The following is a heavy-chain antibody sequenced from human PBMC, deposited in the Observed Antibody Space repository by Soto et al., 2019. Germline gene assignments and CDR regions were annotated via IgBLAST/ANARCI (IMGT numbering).Heavy chain of an antibody. CDR3: ARHSNGAMITFGGVIAYFDY. CDR2: IYYSGST. D-gene: IGHD3-16*02. Sequence: SETLSLTCTFSGGSISSSSYYWGWIRQPPGKGLEWIGSIYYSGSTYYNPSLKSRVTISVDTSKNQFSLKLSSVTAADTAVYYCARHSNGAMITFGGVIAYFDYWGQGTLVTVSS. V-gene: IGHV4-39*01. CDR1: GGSISSSSYY. J-gene: IGHJ4*02.